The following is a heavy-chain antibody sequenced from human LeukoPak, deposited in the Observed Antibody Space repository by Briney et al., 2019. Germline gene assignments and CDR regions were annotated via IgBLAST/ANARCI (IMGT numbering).Heavy chain of an antibody. Sequence: GGSLRLSSAASGFTFSSYAMSWVRQAPGGGLEWVSAISGSGDTTYHADSVKGRFTISRDNSENRLSLQMDSLRAEDTAVYFCAKDTTAWWYHRAYMDVWGKGTTVTVSS. V-gene: IGHV3-23*01. D-gene: IGHD2-15*01. CDR3: AKDTTAWWYHRAYMDV. J-gene: IGHJ6*03. CDR1: GFTFSSYA. CDR2: ISGSGDTT.